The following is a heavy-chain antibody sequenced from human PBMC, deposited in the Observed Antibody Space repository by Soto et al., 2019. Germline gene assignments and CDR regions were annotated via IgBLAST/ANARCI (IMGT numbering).Heavy chain of an antibody. Sequence: QIQLVQSGAEVKKPGASVKVSCKASGYTFSSYHITWVRQAPGQGLEWMGWISAHNGNTNYAQNLQGRVTMTTDPSTSTADTELRSLRSADTSVHDCARTLPPVDYWGQGTLVTFSS. CDR2: ISAHNGNT. CDR3: ARTLPPVDY. V-gene: IGHV1-18*01. J-gene: IGHJ4*02. CDR1: GYTFSSYH.